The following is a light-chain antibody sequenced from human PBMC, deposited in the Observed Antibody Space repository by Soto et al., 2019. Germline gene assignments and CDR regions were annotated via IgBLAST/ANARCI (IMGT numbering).Light chain of an antibody. J-gene: IGLJ2*01. Sequence: NFMLTQPHSVSESPGKTVTISCTRSSGNIASNYVQWYQQRPGSAPSTVIYEDNQRPSGVPDRFSGSIDSSSNSASLSISGLKTEDEADYYCQCYDSGGHVVFGGGTQLTVL. CDR1: SGNIASNY. CDR2: EDN. V-gene: IGLV6-57*04. CDR3: QCYDSGGHVV.